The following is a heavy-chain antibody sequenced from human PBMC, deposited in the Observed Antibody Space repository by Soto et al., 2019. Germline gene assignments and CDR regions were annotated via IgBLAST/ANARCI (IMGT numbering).Heavy chain of an antibody. CDR3: ANVPACGVSRCDDGIDI. CDR1: GFTFSSYS. J-gene: IGHJ3*02. Sequence: EVQLLESGGGLAQPGGSLRLSCAASGFTFSSYSMNWVRQAPGKGLEWVSIISGSGGVTSYADSVKGRFTISSDNSKNSICLLMKSLRDEDTDVYYCANVPACGVSRCDDGIDIWGHGTLVTVS. V-gene: IGHV3-23*01. D-gene: IGHD2-21*01. CDR2: ISGSGGVT.